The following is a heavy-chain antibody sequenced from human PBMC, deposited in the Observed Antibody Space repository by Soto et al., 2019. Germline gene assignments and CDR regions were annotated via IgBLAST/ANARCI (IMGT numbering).Heavy chain of an antibody. CDR2: IYYSGST. V-gene: IGHV4-59*08. J-gene: IGHJ1*01. Sequence: SETLSLTCTVSGGSISSYSWSWIRQPPGKGLEWIGYIYYSGSTNYNPSLKRRVTISVDKSKNQFSLKLSSVTPAYTAVYYCASRGYNWNYGQYFQHWGQGTLVIASS. D-gene: IGHD1-7*01. CDR3: ASRGYNWNYGQYFQH. CDR1: GGSISSYS.